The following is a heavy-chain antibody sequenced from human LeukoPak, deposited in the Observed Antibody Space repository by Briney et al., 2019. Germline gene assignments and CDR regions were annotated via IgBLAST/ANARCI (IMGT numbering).Heavy chain of an antibody. CDR1: GYSIGSGYD. Sequence: SETLSLTCSVSGYSIGSGYDWAWIRQPPGKGLEWIGSINYSGRPYYNPSLKSRVTISVDTSKNQFSLKLSSVTAADTAVYYCARESRAVVTRRGRYYFDYWGQGTLVTVSS. CDR3: ARESRAVVTRRGRYYFDY. J-gene: IGHJ4*02. V-gene: IGHV4-38-2*02. CDR2: INYSGRP. D-gene: IGHD4-23*01.